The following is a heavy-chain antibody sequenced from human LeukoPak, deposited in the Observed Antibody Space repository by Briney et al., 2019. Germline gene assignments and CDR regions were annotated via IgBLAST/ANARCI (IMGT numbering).Heavy chain of an antibody. CDR3: ARARSQVGNYYFFDY. D-gene: IGHD1-26*01. CDR2: ISGSGSST. V-gene: IGHV3-23*01. J-gene: IGHJ4*02. Sequence: PGASLRLSCAASGFTISSYAMSWVRQAPGKGLEWVSTISGSGSSTYYADSVKGRFTISRDNSKNTLYLQMNSLRAEDTAVYYGARARSQVGNYYFFDYWGPGTLVTVSS. CDR1: GFTISSYA.